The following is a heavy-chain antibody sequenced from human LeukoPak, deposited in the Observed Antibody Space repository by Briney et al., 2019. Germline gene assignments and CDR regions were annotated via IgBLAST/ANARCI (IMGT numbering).Heavy chain of an antibody. D-gene: IGHD3-10*01. J-gene: IGHJ6*03. CDR2: ISYDGSNK. Sequence: GGSLRLSCAASGFTFSSYAMSWVRQAPGKGLEWVAVISYDGSNKYYADSVKGRFTISRDNSKNTLYLQMNSLRPEDTAVYYCARGGSGSYYYYYYYMDVWGKGTTVTVSS. CDR1: GFTFSSYA. V-gene: IGHV3-30-3*01. CDR3: ARGGSGSYYYYYYYMDV.